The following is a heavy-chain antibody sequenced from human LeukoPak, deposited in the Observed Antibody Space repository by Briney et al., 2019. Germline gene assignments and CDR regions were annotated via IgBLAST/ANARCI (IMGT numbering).Heavy chain of an antibody. J-gene: IGHJ4*02. V-gene: IGHV3-23*01. D-gene: IGHD6-13*01. CDR2: ISDSGGST. CDR3: AKCRGSSWSDYFDY. Sequence: GASLRLSCAVSGFSLSRYAMSWVRKAPGKGLEWVSAISDSGGSTYYVDSVKGRFTISRDNSRNTLYLQMNTLRAEDTAVYYCAKCRGSSWSDYFDYWGQGTLVTVSS. CDR1: GFSLSRYA.